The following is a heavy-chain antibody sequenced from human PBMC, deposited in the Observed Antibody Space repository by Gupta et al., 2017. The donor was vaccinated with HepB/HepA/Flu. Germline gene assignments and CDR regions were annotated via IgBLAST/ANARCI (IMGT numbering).Heavy chain of an antibody. CDR2: IKQDGSEK. J-gene: IGHJ4*02. V-gene: IGHV3-7*01. Sequence: EVQLVESGGGLVQPGGSLRLSCAASGFTFSSYWMSWVRQAPGKGLEWVANIKQDGSEKYYVDSVKGRFTISRDNAKNSLYLQMNSLRAEDTAVYYCARDRRTNGLWLTIDYWGQGTLVTVSS. CDR3: ARDRRTNGLWLTIDY. CDR1: GFTFSSYW. D-gene: IGHD3-10*01.